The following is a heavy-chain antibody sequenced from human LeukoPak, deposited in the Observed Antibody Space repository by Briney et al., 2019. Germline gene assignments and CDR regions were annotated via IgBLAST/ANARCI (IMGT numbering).Heavy chain of an antibody. V-gene: IGHV1-69*13. CDR3: ARSPSRAIDAFDI. CDR2: IIPILGTA. CDR1: GGTFSNYA. Sequence: GASVKVSCKASGGTFSNYAISWVRQAPGQGLEWMGGIIPILGTASLAQKFQGRVTITAGDSTSTAYMELSSLRSEDTAVYYCARSPSRAIDAFDIWGQGTMVTVSS. J-gene: IGHJ3*02.